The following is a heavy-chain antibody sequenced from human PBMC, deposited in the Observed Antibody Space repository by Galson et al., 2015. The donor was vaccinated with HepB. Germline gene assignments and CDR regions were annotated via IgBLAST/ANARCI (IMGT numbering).Heavy chain of an antibody. CDR3: AHKVRAIPFDH. V-gene: IGHV2-5*02. J-gene: IGHJ4*02. D-gene: IGHD2-21*01. CDR2: IYWDDDK. Sequence: PALVKPTQTLTLTCTFSGFSFSTSGVGVGWIRQPPGKALEWLALIYWDDDKHYSPSLKSRLAITKDTSKNQVVLTMTNMDPVDTATYFCAHKVRAIPFDHWGQGTLVTVSS. CDR1: GFSFSTSGVG.